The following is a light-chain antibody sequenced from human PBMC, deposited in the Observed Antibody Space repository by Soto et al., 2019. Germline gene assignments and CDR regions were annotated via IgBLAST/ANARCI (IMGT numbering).Light chain of an antibody. CDR1: QGITNF. V-gene: IGKV1-9*01. CDR2: SAS. CDR3: QHRHSYPIT. J-gene: IGKJ5*01. Sequence: DIQLTQSPSFLSASVGDGITISCRASQGITNFLAWYQQKPGKDPRLLIHSASTLQSGVPSRYSGSGGGKEFTLTSSSLQPEDFATYYCQHRHSYPITFGEGTRLEVK.